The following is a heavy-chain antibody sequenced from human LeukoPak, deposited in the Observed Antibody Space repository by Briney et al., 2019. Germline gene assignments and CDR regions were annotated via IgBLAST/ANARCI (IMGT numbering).Heavy chain of an antibody. Sequence: GGSLRLSCAASGFTFSSYAMHWVRQSLGKGLEWVAVMSYDGFNKYYADSVKGRFTISRDNSKNTLYLQMNSLRAEDTAVYYRAKTKGYSYGYYFDYWGQGTLVTVSS. CDR2: MSYDGFNK. V-gene: IGHV3-30*18. D-gene: IGHD5-18*01. J-gene: IGHJ4*02. CDR1: GFTFSSYA. CDR3: AKTKGYSYGYYFDY.